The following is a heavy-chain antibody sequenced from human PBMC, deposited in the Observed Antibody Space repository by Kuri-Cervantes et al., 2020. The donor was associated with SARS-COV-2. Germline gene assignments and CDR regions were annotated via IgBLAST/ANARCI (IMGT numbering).Heavy chain of an antibody. CDR1: GDSISSSSYY. V-gene: IGHV4-39*07. J-gene: IGHJ4*02. CDR2: IYYSGST. Sequence: SETLSLTCTVSGDSISSSSYYWGWIRQPPGKGLEWIGSIYYSGSTYYNPSLKSRVTISIDTSKNQFSLKLSSVTAADTAVYYCARGYYDFWSGYYNFGYWGQGTLVTVSS. CDR3: ARGYYDFWSGYYNFGY. D-gene: IGHD3-3*01.